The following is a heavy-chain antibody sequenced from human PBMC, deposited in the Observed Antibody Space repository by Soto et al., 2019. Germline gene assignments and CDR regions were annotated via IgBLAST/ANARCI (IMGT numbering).Heavy chain of an antibody. Sequence: QITLKESGPTLVKPTQTLTLTCTFSGFSISTSGVGVGWIRQPPGKALEWLALIYWNDDKRYSPSLKSRLTITKDTYKKQVVLTMTNMDPVDTATYYGVTGYYGAGSYYAYYYGMYVWGQGTTVTVSS. CDR3: VTGYYGAGSYYAYYYGMYV. D-gene: IGHD3-10*01. J-gene: IGHJ6*02. CDR1: GFSISTSGVG. CDR2: IYWNDDK. V-gene: IGHV2-5*01.